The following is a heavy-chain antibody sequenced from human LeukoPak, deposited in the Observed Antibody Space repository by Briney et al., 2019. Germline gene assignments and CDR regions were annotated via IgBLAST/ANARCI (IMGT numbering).Heavy chain of an antibody. CDR2: INWNGGNT. D-gene: IGHD3-16*01. V-gene: IGHV3-20*04. CDR3: ARVYDYVWGSYDY. CDR1: GFTFSNYW. Sequence: RSGGSLRLSCTASGFTFSNYWMSWVRQAPGKGLEWVSGINWNGGNTAYADSVRGRFTISRDSAKNSLYLEMNSLRVEDTALYYCARVYDYVWGSYDYWGQGTLVTVSS. J-gene: IGHJ4*02.